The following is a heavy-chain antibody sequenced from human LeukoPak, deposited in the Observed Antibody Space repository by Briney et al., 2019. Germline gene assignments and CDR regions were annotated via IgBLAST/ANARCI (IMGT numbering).Heavy chain of an antibody. D-gene: IGHD3-10*02. CDR3: AKELDTMFFDY. CDR1: GFNIDRYT. V-gene: IGHV3-43*01. J-gene: IGHJ4*02. CDR2: AGWAGGTT. Sequence: GRSLRLSCATSGFNIDRYTIHWVRQAPGKGLEWVSLAGWAGGTTFYSDSVRGRFTISRDSGRKSVYLQMNSLTTDDTAFYFCAKELDTMFFDYWGQGTLVTVSS.